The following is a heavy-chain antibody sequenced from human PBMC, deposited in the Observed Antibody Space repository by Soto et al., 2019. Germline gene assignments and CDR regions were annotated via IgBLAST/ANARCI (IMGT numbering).Heavy chain of an antibody. V-gene: IGHV3-48*01. J-gene: IGHJ1*01. CDR3: ARDNVNIVATISEYFQH. D-gene: IGHD5-12*01. CDR2: ISSSSSTI. Sequence: GGSLRLSCAASGFTFSSYSMNWVRQAPGNGLERVSYISSSSSTIYYADSVKGRFTISGDNAKNSLYLQMHSLRSEDTTVYYCARDNVNIVATISEYFQHWGQGTLVTVSS. CDR1: GFTFSSYS.